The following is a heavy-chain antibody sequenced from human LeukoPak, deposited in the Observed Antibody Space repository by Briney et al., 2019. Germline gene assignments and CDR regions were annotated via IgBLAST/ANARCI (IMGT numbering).Heavy chain of an antibody. CDR3: GGSEDGYIDY. CDR2: IKTDGTNT. CDR1: GFTFTRHW. J-gene: IGHJ4*02. D-gene: IGHD5-24*01. V-gene: IGHV3-74*01. Sequence: GGPVTLLCAASGFTFTRHWMHWVPQAPGEGLEWVSRIKTDGTNTIYADSVEGRFTISRHNARNTLYLQMSSLRAGDTAVYYCGGSEDGYIDYWGQGTLVTVSS.